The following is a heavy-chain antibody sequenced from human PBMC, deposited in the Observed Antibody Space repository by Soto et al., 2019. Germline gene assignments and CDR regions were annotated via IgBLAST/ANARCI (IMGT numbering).Heavy chain of an antibody. CDR3: ARDLGATRDYGMDV. CDR1: GFTFSSYS. D-gene: IGHD1-26*01. J-gene: IGHJ6*02. CDR2: ISSSSSYI. V-gene: IGHV3-21*01. Sequence: EVQLVESGGGLVKPGGSLRLSCAASGFTFSSYSMNWVRQAPGKGLEWVSSISSSSSYIYYADSVKGRFTISRDNAKNSLYLQMNSLRAEDTAVYYCARDLGATRDYGMDVWGQGTTVTVSS.